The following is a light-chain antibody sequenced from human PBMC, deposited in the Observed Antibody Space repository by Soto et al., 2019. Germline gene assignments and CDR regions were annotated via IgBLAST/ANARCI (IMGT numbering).Light chain of an antibody. J-gene: IGKJ5*01. CDR1: QGISRW. Sequence: DIQMTQSPSFVSASVGDRVTITCRASQGISRWLAWYQQRPGKAPELLIYGASSLQSRVPSRFSGSGSGTDFTLTISSLQPEDFATYYCQQANSLPLTFGQGTRLEIK. CDR2: GAS. CDR3: QQANSLPLT. V-gene: IGKV1-12*01.